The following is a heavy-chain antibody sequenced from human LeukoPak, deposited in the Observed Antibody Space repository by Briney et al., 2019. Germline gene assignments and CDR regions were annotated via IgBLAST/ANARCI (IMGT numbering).Heavy chain of an antibody. CDR3: VRAPSGLIKGSYDF. Sequence: RWSLRLSCAASGFTFTTYAMTWVRQAPGKGLQWVSSISVGDTNKHYADSVKGRFTISRDSSRNTLYLQMNSLRAEDTAIYYCVRAPSGLIKGSYDFWGQGTLVTVAS. CDR1: GFTFTTYA. D-gene: IGHD3-10*01. J-gene: IGHJ3*01. V-gene: IGHV3-23*01. CDR2: ISVGDTNK.